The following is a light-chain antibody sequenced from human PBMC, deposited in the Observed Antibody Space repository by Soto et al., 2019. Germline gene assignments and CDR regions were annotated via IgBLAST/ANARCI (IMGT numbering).Light chain of an antibody. CDR2: EVR. Sequence: QSVLTQPASVSGSLGQSITISCTGTNNDVGGYDFVSWYQQHPGKAPRLMIYEVRNRPSGVSTRFSGSKSGNTASLTISGLQADDEADYYCSSYTSSSTQVFGTGTKVTVL. CDR1: NNDVGGYDF. V-gene: IGLV2-14*01. CDR3: SSYTSSSTQV. J-gene: IGLJ1*01.